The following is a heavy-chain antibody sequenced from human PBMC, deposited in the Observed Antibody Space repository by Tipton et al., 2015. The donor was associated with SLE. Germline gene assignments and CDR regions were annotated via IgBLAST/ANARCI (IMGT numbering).Heavy chain of an antibody. CDR2: ISYSGAT. J-gene: IGHJ6*03. Sequence: TLSLTCIVSGGSITTRSYYWGWIRQPPGKGLEWIASISYSGATYYNPSLKSRVIISLDTSRNHFSLKLSSVTAADTAVYYCARGGLGVSYYYYMDVWGKGTTVTVS. CDR3: ARGGLGVSYYYYMDV. V-gene: IGHV4-39*07. D-gene: IGHD1-26*01. CDR1: GGSITTRSYY.